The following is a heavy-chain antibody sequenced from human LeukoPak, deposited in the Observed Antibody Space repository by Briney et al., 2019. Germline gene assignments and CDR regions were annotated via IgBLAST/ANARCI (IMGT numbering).Heavy chain of an antibody. Sequence: GGSLRLSCRASRFSFSDYDMHWVRQAPGKGLEWVAVISSDGSRKHYGDSVKGRFTISRDNSESTLFLQMNSLRTDDTSVYFCAKYAYNWNAPDGFDMWGQGTMVIVSS. CDR3: AKYAYNWNAPDGFDM. D-gene: IGHD1-1*01. CDR2: ISSDGSRK. J-gene: IGHJ3*02. V-gene: IGHV3-30*18. CDR1: RFSFSDYD.